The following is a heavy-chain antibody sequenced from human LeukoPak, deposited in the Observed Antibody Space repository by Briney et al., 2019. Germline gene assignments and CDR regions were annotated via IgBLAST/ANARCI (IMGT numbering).Heavy chain of an antibody. CDR3: ARRRITMVRGVIRSLYFDY. D-gene: IGHD3-10*01. J-gene: IGHJ4*02. Sequence: SETLSLTCAVYGGSFSGYYWSWIRQPPGKGLEWIGEINHSGSTNYNPSLKSRVTISVDTSKNQFSLKLGSVTAADTAVYYCARRRITMVRGVIRSLYFDYWGQGTLVTVSS. CDR1: GGSFSGYY. CDR2: INHSGST. V-gene: IGHV4-34*01.